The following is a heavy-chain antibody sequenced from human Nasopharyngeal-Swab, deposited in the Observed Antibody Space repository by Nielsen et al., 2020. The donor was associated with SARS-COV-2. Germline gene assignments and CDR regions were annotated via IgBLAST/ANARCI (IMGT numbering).Heavy chain of an antibody. V-gene: IGHV1-18*01. CDR2: ISAYNGNT. Sequence: ASMKVSCKASGYTFTSYGISWVRQAPGQGLEWMGWISAYNGNTNYAQKFQGRVTMTTDTSTSTAYMELRSLRSDDTAVYYCARLSIFGYNWFDPWGQGTLVTVSS. CDR3: ARLSIFGYNWFDP. CDR1: GYTFTSYG. D-gene: IGHD3-10*02. J-gene: IGHJ5*02.